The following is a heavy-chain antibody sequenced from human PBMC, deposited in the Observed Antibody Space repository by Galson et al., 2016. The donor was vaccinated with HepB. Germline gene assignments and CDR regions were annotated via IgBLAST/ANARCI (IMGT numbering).Heavy chain of an antibody. D-gene: IGHD4-17*01. CDR1: GGSISSDSYF. CDR3: ASSTTLTTYEAFAI. Sequence: TLSLTCTVSGGSISSDSYFWNWIRQPAGRALEWIGRIYSSGDTHYNPSLKSRVTISLDTSKNQFSLKLSSVTAADTAVYYCASSTTLTTYEAFAIWGRGTVVTVSS. V-gene: IGHV4-61*02. J-gene: IGHJ3*02. CDR2: IYSSGDT.